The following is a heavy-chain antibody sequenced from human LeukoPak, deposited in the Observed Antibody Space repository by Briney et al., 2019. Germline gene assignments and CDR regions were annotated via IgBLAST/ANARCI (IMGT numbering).Heavy chain of an antibody. J-gene: IGHJ4*02. Sequence: ASVNVSCKAPGYTFTSYDINWARQATGQGLEWMGWMNPNSGNTGYAQKFQGRVTMTRNTSISTAYMELSSLRSEDTAVYYGARSWDGGQEPYDYWGQGTLVTVSS. V-gene: IGHV1-8*01. CDR3: ARSWDGGQEPYDY. CDR2: MNPNSGNT. CDR1: GYTFTSYD. D-gene: IGHD6-13*01.